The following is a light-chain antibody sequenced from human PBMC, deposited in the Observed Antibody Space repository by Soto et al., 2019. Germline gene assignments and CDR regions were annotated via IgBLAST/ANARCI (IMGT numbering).Light chain of an antibody. CDR3: QQYNNWPGT. CDR1: QSVSSN. J-gene: IGKJ1*01. Sequence: EIVMTPSPATLSVSPGERATLSCRASQSVSSNLAWYQQKPGQAPRLLIYDASTRATGIPARFSGSGSGTEFTLTISSLQSEDFAVYCCQQYNNWPGTFGQGTKVDIK. V-gene: IGKV3-15*01. CDR2: DAS.